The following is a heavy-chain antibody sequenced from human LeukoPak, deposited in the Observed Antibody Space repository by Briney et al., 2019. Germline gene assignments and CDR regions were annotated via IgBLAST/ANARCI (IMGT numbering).Heavy chain of an antibody. CDR1: GFIFSSYS. CDR3: ARRSSSWSIDY. J-gene: IGHJ4*02. D-gene: IGHD6-13*01. CDR2: ITGSGKNT. V-gene: IGHV3-23*01. Sequence: GGSLRLSCAASGFIFSSYSMSWVRQAPGKGLEWVSVITGSGKNTYYADSVKGRFTISKDNSKNTVYLQMNSLRAEDTAVYYCARRSSSWSIDYWGQGTLVTVSS.